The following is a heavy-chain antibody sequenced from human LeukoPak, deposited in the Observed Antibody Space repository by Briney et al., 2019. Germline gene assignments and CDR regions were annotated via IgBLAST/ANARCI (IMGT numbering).Heavy chain of an antibody. CDR2: ISGSGGST. CDR1: GFTFSSYA. D-gene: IGHD3-22*01. V-gene: IGHV3-23*01. Sequence: GESLKISCAASGFTFSSYAMSWVRQAPGKGLEWVSAISGSGGSTYYADSVKGRFTISRDNSKNTLYLQMNSLRAEDTAVYYCAKDLDDSSGYYLDYWGQGTLVTVSS. J-gene: IGHJ4*02. CDR3: AKDLDDSSGYYLDY.